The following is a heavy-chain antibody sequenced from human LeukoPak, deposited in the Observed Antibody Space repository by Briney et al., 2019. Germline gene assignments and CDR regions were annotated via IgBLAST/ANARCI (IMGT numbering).Heavy chain of an antibody. CDR3: ARDGGGRTGVGLDF. Sequence: PSETLSLTCTVSGGSICSGDYYWSWIRQHPGKGLERIGYSYNTGSTYYNPSLKSRVTISVDPSKTQFSLILSSVTAADTAVYYCARDGGGRTGVGLDFWGQGALVTVSS. J-gene: IGHJ4*02. CDR1: GGSICSGDYY. CDR2: SYNTGST. D-gene: IGHD1-14*01. V-gene: IGHV4-31*03.